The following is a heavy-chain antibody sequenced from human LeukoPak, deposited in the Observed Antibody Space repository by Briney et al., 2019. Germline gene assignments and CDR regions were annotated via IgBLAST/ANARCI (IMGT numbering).Heavy chain of an antibody. V-gene: IGHV4-59*12. Sequence: SETLSLTCTVPGVSINSYYWSWLRQPPGKGLECIGYIYYTGTTNYNPSLKSRVTISIDTSKNQFSLKLSSVTAADTAVYYCARTAGWSYGFDYWGQGTLVTVSS. D-gene: IGHD3-16*01. CDR1: GVSINSYY. CDR3: ARTAGWSYGFDY. CDR2: IYYTGTT. J-gene: IGHJ4*02.